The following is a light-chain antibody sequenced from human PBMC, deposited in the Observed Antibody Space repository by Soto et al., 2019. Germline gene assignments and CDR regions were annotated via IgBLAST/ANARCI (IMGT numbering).Light chain of an antibody. J-gene: IGLJ2*01. CDR2: EVS. CDR3: SSYAGSTNHVI. V-gene: IGLV2-8*01. CDR1: GSDIGSYNY. Sequence: QSVLTQPPSASGSPGQSVTISCTGTGSDIGSYNYVSWYQQYPGRAPRLLIFEVSERPSGVTDRFSGSKSGNTASLTVSGLQAEDEADYFCSSYAGSTNHVIFGAGTKLTVL.